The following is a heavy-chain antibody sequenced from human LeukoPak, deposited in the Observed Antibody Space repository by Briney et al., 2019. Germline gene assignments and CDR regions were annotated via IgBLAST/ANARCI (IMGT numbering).Heavy chain of an antibody. D-gene: IGHD1-14*01. J-gene: IGHJ4*02. Sequence: GGSLRLSCAASGFTFSSYSMNWVRQAPGRGLEWVSSISSSSSYIYYADSVKGRFIISRDNAKSSLYLQMNSLRAGDTAVYYCARNRFLDYWGQGTLVTVSS. V-gene: IGHV3-21*01. CDR2: ISSSSSYI. CDR1: GFTFSSYS. CDR3: ARNRFLDY.